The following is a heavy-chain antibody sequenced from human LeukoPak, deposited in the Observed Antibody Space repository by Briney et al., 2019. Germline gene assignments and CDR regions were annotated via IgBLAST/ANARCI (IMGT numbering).Heavy chain of an antibody. CDR3: AREGYCSSTSCPDRYYYYYGMDV. V-gene: IGHV1-46*01. J-gene: IGHJ6*02. CDR2: INPSGGST. Sequence: EASVKVSCKASGYTFTGYYMHWVRQAPGQGLEWMGIINPSGGSTSYAQKFQGRVTMTRDTSTSTVYMELSSLRSEDTAVYYCAREGYCSSTSCPDRYYYYYGMDVWGQGTLVTVSS. D-gene: IGHD2-2*01. CDR1: GYTFTGYY.